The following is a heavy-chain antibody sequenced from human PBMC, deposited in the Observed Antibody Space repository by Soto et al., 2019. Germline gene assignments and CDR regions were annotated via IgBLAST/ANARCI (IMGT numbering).Heavy chain of an antibody. CDR2: IYDSGST. CDR3: ARKQAGYFYGIDY. V-gene: IGHV4-31*03. J-gene: IGHJ4*02. CDR1: GGSITSGGYY. Sequence: SETLSLTCTVSGGSITSGGYYWSWIRQHPGKGLEWLGYIYDSGSTFYNPSLKSRITLSVDTSKNQVSLKLSSVTVADTAVYFCARKQAGYFYGIDYWGQGTLVTVSS. D-gene: IGHD3-10*01.